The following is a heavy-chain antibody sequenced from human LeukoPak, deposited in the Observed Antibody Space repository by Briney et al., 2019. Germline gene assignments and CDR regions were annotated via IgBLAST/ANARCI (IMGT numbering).Heavy chain of an antibody. CDR2: IYHSGST. D-gene: IGHD1-7*01. J-gene: IGHJ4*02. CDR3: ARVWNYALLDY. CDR1: GYSISSGYY. V-gene: IGHV4-38-2*02. Sequence: PSETLSLTCTVSGYSISSGYYWGWIRQPPGKGLEWIGSIYHSGSTYYNPSLKSRVTISVDTSKNQFSLKLSSVTAADTAVYYCARVWNYALLDYWGQGTLVTVSS.